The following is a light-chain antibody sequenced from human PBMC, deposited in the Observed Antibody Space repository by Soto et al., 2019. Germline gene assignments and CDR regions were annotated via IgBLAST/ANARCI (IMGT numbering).Light chain of an antibody. V-gene: IGKV3-20*01. J-gene: IGKJ2*01. CDR2: GSV. CDR1: QSVSSTY. Sequence: ELVLTQSPGTLSLSPGDRATLSCRASQSVSSTYLAWYQQKPGQAPRLLMYGSVSRATGIPDRFSGSGSGTDFTLSINRLEPEDFAVYFCQHYASPPYTFGQGTKLEIK. CDR3: QHYASPPYT.